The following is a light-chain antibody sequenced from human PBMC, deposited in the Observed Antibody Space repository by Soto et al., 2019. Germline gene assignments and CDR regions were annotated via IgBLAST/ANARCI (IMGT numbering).Light chain of an antibody. CDR2: DAS. CDR1: QSISNW. Sequence: IQMSPSPSTPSASVGDRVTITFRASQSISNWLAWYQQKPGKAPKLLIYDASSLESGVPSRFSGSGSGTEFTLTISSLQPDDFATYYCQQYNSYWTFGQGTKVDIK. J-gene: IGKJ1*01. V-gene: IGKV1-5*01. CDR3: QQYNSYWT.